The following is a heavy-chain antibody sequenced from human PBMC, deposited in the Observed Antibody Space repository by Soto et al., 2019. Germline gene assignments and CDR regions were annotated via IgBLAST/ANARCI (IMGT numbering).Heavy chain of an antibody. Sequence: GALRLSCGASGFTFSDNAMTWVRQAPGKGLEWVSSISDDGDSTYYADYVKGRFAVSRDNSKNTLFLHMNSLGAEDTAVYYCAKSLSTAVNYGLDVWGQGTSVTVSS. D-gene: IGHD2-2*01. CDR3: AKSLSTAVNYGLDV. J-gene: IGHJ6*02. V-gene: IGHV3-23*01. CDR2: ISDDGDST. CDR1: GFTFSDNA.